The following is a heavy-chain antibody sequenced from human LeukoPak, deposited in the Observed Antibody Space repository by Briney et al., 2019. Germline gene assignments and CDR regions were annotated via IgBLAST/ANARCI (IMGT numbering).Heavy chain of an antibody. J-gene: IGHJ4*02. CDR3: ARDTGSGYYGPFDY. V-gene: IGHV3-48*03. CDR1: GFTFSSYE. CDR2: ISSSGSTT. D-gene: IGHD3-22*01. Sequence: RGSLRLSCAASGFTFSSYEMSWVRQAPGKGLEWVSYISSSGSTTSYADSVKGRFTISRDNAKNSLNLQMNSLRAEDTAVYYCARDTGSGYYGPFDYWGQGTLVTVSS.